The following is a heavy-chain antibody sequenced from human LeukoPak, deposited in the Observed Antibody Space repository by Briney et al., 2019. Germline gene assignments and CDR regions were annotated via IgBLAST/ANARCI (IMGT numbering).Heavy chain of an antibody. CDR3: ARTYYDSSGYYP. Sequence: ASVKVSCKASGYTFTGYYMHWVRQAPGQGLEWMGWINPNSGGTNYAQKFQGRVTMTRDTSISTAYMELSRLRPDDTAVYYCARTYYDSSGYYPWGQGTLVTVS. CDR1: GYTFTGYY. D-gene: IGHD3-22*01. V-gene: IGHV1-2*02. CDR2: INPNSGGT. J-gene: IGHJ5*02.